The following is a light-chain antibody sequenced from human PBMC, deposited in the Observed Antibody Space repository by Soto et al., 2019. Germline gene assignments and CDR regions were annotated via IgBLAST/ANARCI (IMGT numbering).Light chain of an antibody. Sequence: QSALTQPASVSGSPGQSITISCTGTSSDVGGYNYVSWYQQHPGKAPKLMIYDVSNRPSGVSNRFSGSKSGNTAPLTISGRQAEDEDDYYCSSYTSSSTLVFGTGTKVTVL. V-gene: IGLV2-14*01. CDR2: DVS. CDR1: SSDVGGYNY. J-gene: IGLJ1*01. CDR3: SSYTSSSTLV.